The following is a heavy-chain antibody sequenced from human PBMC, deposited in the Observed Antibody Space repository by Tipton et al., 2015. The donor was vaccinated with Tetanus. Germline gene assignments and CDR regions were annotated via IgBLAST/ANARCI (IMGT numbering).Heavy chain of an antibody. Sequence: TLSLTCTVSRGSISSYYWSWIRQPPGKGLEWIGYIYYSGSTNYNPSLKSRVTISVDTSKNQFSLKLSSVTAADTAVYYCARANGPGSYLDYWGQGTLVTVSS. J-gene: IGHJ4*02. CDR3: ARANGPGSYLDY. D-gene: IGHD2-8*01. V-gene: IGHV4-59*12. CDR2: IYYSGST. CDR1: RGSISSYY.